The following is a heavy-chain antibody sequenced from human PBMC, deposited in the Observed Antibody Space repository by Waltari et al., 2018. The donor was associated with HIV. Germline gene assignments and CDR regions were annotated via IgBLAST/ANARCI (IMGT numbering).Heavy chain of an antibody. Sequence: EVQLVESGGGLVQPGGSLRLSCAASGFTFSSYSMNWVRQAQGKGLEGVSYISSSSRTIYYADSVKGRFTISRDNAKNSLYLQMNSLRDEDTAVYYCARGKATEAGLDYWGQGTLVTVSS. V-gene: IGHV3-48*02. J-gene: IGHJ4*02. D-gene: IGHD1-26*01. CDR3: ARGKATEAGLDY. CDR1: GFTFSSYS. CDR2: ISSSSRTI.